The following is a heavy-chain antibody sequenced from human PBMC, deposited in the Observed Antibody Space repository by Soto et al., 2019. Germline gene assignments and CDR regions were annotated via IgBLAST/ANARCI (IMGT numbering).Heavy chain of an antibody. CDR1: GGSISSYF. Sequence: SETLSLTCTVSGGSISSYFWSWIRQPPGRGLEWIGHIHYSGSTNYNPSLKSRVTISVDTSKNQFSLKVNSVTAADTAVYYCARGLLAYCGGDCALFDSWGQGIMVTVS. V-gene: IGHV4-59*01. CDR2: IHYSGST. D-gene: IGHD2-21*02. CDR3: ARGLLAYCGGDCALFDS. J-gene: IGHJ4*02.